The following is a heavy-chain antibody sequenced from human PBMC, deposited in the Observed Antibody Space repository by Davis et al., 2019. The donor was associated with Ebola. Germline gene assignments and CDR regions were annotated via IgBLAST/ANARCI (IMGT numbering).Heavy chain of an antibody. D-gene: IGHD4-17*01. CDR2: ITPYNGRA. CDR3: ARGLLDHGDYAGWGLDV. CDR1: GYIFPSYG. J-gene: IGHJ6*02. Sequence: ASVKVSCKASGYIFPSYGIGWVRQAPGQGLEWMGWITPYNGRANYGQKFQGRVTMTTDTSTTSAYMELRSLTSDDTAVYYCARGLLDHGDYAGWGLDVWSQGTTVTVSS. V-gene: IGHV1-18*01.